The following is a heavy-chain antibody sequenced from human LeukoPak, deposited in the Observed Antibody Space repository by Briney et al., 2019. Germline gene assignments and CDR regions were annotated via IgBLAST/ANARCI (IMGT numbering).Heavy chain of an antibody. J-gene: IGHJ4*02. CDR2: ISAYNGNT. CDR3: AREPTSYYYDSSGYYTRDYFDY. V-gene: IGHV1-18*01. CDR1: GYTFTSYG. D-gene: IGHD3-22*01. Sequence: ASVKVSCKASGYTFTSYGISWVRQAPGQGLEWMGWISAYNGNTNYAQKFQGRVTMTTDTSTTTAYMELRSLRSDDTAVYYCAREPTSYYYDSSGYYTRDYFDYWGQGTLVTVSS.